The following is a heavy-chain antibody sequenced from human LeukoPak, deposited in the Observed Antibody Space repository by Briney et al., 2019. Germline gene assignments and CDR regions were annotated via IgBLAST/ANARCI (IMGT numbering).Heavy chain of an antibody. Sequence: ASVKVSCKVSGYTLTELSMHWVRQAPGKGLEWMGGFDPEDGETIYAQKFQGRVTMTRDTSISTAYMELSRLRSDDTAVYYCTRGRESHDYWGQGTLVTVSS. J-gene: IGHJ4*02. CDR3: TRGRESHDY. V-gene: IGHV1-24*01. CDR1: GYTLTELS. CDR2: FDPEDGET.